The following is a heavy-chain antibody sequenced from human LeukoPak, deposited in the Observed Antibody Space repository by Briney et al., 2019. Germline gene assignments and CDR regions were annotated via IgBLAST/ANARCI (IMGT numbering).Heavy chain of an antibody. CDR1: GGSINDYY. Sequence: SETLSLTCTVSGGSINDYYWSWIRQPAGKGLEWIGRFYTSETAYNPSLKSRVTMPVDTSKNQFSLKLTSVTAADTAVYYCARVGGIPLGAFDIWGRGTMVTVSS. D-gene: IGHD3-10*01. CDR3: ARVGGIPLGAFDI. J-gene: IGHJ3*02. V-gene: IGHV4-4*07. CDR2: FYTSET.